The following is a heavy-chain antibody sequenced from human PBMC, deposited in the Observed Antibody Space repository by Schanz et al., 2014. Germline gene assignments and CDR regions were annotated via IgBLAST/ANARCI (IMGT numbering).Heavy chain of an antibody. J-gene: IGHJ2*01. V-gene: IGHV3-30*03. CDR3: AREAKWGQWYFDL. CDR2: VGDTGTTK. Sequence: ELLVESGGGWVQPGGSVRLSCAASGFPFSSHGMHWVRQAPAKGLEWVAVVGDTGTTKFYADSVKGRLTVSRDNSENTVYLEFHSLRSEDTALYYCAREAKWGQWYFDLWGRGSLVTVSS. CDR1: GFPFSSHG. D-gene: IGHD1-26*01.